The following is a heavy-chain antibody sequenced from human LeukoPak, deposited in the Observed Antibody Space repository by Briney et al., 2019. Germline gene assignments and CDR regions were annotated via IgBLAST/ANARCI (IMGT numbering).Heavy chain of an antibody. CDR1: GVSISSSNSY. CDR3: ARQTGSGLFILP. D-gene: IGHD3/OR15-3a*01. CDR2: IYYSGNT. J-gene: IGHJ4*02. Sequence: SETLSLTCTVSGVSISSSNSYWGWIRQPPGKGREWIGSIYYSGNTYYNASVKSRVTISIDSSKNQFSLMLSSVTAADTAVYYCARQTGSGLFILPGGQGTLVAVSS. V-gene: IGHV4-39*01.